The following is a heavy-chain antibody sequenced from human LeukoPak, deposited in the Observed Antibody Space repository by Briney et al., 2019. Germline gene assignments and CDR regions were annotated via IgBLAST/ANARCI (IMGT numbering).Heavy chain of an antibody. CDR3: ARGASAYIPKGGFFDY. CDR2: IYSGGTT. J-gene: IGHJ4*02. Sequence: GGSLRLSCAASGFTFSSYSMNWVRQAPGKGLEWVSVIYSGGTTYYVDSVKGRFTISRDNSKNTLYLQMNSLRAEDAAVYYCARGASAYIPKGGFFDYWGQGTLVTVSS. CDR1: GFTFSSYS. D-gene: IGHD2-2*02. V-gene: IGHV3-53*01.